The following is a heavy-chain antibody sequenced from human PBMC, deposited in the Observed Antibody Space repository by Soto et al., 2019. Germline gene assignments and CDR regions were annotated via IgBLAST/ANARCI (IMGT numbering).Heavy chain of an antibody. V-gene: IGHV1-18*01. CDR3: VRDRRDMTEAGVAWFDP. D-gene: IGHD5-12*01. CDR1: GYTFTSYG. CDR2: ISASNGNT. J-gene: IGHJ5*02. Sequence: QVQRVQSGAEVKKPGASVKVSCKASGYTFTSYGISWVRQAPGQGLEWMGWISASNGNTNYAQKLQGRVTMTTDTSTSTAYMELRSLRSDDTAVYYCVRDRRDMTEAGVAWFDPWGQGTLVTVSS.